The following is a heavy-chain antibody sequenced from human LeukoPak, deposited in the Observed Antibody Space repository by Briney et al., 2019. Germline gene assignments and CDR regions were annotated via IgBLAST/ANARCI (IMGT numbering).Heavy chain of an antibody. CDR3: ARRGIAAAGTNWFDP. D-gene: IGHD6-13*01. CDR2: IYPGGSDT. Sequence: PGESLTISCKGSGCSFTSYWIGWVRQMPGKGLEWMGIIYPGGSDTRYSPSFQGQVTISADKSISTAYLQWSSLKASDTAMYYCARRGIAAAGTNWFDPWGQGTLVTVSS. V-gene: IGHV5-51*03. J-gene: IGHJ5*02. CDR1: GCSFTSYW.